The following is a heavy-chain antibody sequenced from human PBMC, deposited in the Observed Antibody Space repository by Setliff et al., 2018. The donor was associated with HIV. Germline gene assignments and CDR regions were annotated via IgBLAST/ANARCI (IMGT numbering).Heavy chain of an antibody. CDR3: ARAPFYYGSGSYQTFDY. CDR2: IYYSGST. Sequence: PSETLSLTCTVSGGSISSSNYYWGWIRQPPGKGLEWIGSIYYSGSTNYNPSLKSRVTISVDTPKNQFSLKLSSVTAADTAVYYCARAPFYYGSGSYQTFDYWGQGTLVTVSS. V-gene: IGHV4-39*07. CDR1: GGSISSSNYY. D-gene: IGHD3-10*01. J-gene: IGHJ4*02.